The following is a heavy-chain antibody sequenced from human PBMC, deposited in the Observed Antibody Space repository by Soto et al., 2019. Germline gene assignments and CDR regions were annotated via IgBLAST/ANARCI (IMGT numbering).Heavy chain of an antibody. D-gene: IGHD2-21*02. CDR1: GDTFTDYY. J-gene: IGHJ4*02. V-gene: IGHV1-46*01. Sequence: QVQLMQSGAEVKKPGASVKVSCKASGDTFTDYYIHWVRQAPGQGLEWMGTVNPSGGHTTYAQHVLGRVTMTRDSSTSTLYMELTSLTSDDTAVYYCARGGHVVVVTAAWDYWGQGTLVTVSS. CDR3: ARGGHVVVVTAAWDY. CDR2: VNPSGGHT.